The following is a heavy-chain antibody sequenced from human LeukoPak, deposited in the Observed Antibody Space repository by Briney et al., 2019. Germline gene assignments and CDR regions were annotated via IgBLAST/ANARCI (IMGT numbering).Heavy chain of an antibody. J-gene: IGHJ6*02. CDR2: ISSSSSTI. CDR1: GFTFSSYS. Sequence: PGGSLRLSCAASGFTFSSYSMNWVRQAPGKGLECVSYISSSSSTIYYADSVKGRFTISRDNAKNSLYLQMNSLRAEDTAVYYCAGTTVTTWDYYGMDVWGQGTTVTVSS. V-gene: IGHV3-48*01. D-gene: IGHD4-17*01. CDR3: AGTTVTTWDYYGMDV.